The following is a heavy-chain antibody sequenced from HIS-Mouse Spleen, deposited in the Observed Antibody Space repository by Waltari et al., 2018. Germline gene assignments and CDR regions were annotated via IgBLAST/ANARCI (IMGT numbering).Heavy chain of an antibody. D-gene: IGHD2-2*01. CDR2: INPNSGGT. CDR1: GYTITGYY. CDR3: ARDAYQPLLSAYYFDY. J-gene: IGHJ4*02. V-gene: IGHV1-2*02. Sequence: QVQLVQSGAEVKKPGASVKVSRTASGYTITGYYMHLGRKAPGQGLEWMGWINPNSGGTNYAQKFQGRVTMTRDTSISTAYMELSRLRSDDTAVYYCARDAYQPLLSAYYFDYWGQGTLVTVSS.